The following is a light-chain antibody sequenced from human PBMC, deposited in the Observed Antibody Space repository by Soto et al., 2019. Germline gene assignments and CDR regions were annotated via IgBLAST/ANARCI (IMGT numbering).Light chain of an antibody. Sequence: QMTQSPSSLSASVGDRVTITCRASQGISSYLAWYQQKPGKAPELLIYAASTLQSGVPSRFSGSGSGTDFTLTISCLQSEDFATYYCQQYYSYPLTFGQGTKVDI. CDR1: QGISSY. CDR2: AAS. V-gene: IGKV1-8*01. J-gene: IGKJ1*01. CDR3: QQYYSYPLT.